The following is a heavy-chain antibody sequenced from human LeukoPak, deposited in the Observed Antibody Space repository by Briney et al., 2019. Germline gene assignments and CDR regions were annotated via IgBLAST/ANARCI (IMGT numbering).Heavy chain of an antibody. CDR2: IKQDGSEK. CDR1: GFTFSSYW. D-gene: IGHD3-22*01. Sequence: QPGGSLRLSCAASGFTFSSYWMSWVRQAPGKGLEWVANIKQDGSEKYYVDSVKGRFTISRDNAKNSLYLQMNRLRAEDTAVYYCARDRRGYFDSSGYHYWGQGTLVTVSS. CDR3: ARDRRGYFDSSGYHY. J-gene: IGHJ4*02. V-gene: IGHV3-7*01.